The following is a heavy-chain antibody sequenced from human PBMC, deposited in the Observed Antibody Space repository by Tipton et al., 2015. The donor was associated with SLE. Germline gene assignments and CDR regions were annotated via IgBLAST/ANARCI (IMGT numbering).Heavy chain of an antibody. CDR1: GGSISSSSYY. CDR2: IYYSGST. Sequence: TLSLTCTVSGGSISSSSYYWGWIRQPPGKGLEWIGSIYYSGSTNYNPSLKSRVTISVDTSKNQFSLKLSSVTAADTAVYYCAGELGNDAFDIWGLGTMVTVPS. J-gene: IGHJ3*02. CDR3: AGELGNDAFDI. V-gene: IGHV4-39*07. D-gene: IGHD7-27*01.